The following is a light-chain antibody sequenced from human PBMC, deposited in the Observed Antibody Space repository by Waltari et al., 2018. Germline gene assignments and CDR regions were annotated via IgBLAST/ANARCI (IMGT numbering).Light chain of an antibody. J-gene: IGKJ3*01. V-gene: IGKV3-20*01. Sequence: EIVLAQFPGTLSLSPGETATLSCRATQRVTNKYLARYQQKPGQPPRLLIYGVSNRATGIPYRFSGSGSGTDFTLTISRLEPEDFAVYYCQLYDTSPRFTFGPGTKVDIK. CDR1: QRVTNKY. CDR3: QLYDTSPRFT. CDR2: GVS.